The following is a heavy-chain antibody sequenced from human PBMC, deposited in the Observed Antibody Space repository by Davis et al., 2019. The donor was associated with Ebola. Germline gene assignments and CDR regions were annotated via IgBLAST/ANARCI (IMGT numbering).Heavy chain of an antibody. D-gene: IGHD3-10*01. CDR3: ARGRTMLEY. V-gene: IGHV4-4*02. CDR2: INHSGST. Sequence: MPSETLSLTCAVSGGSISSSNWWSWVRQPPGKGLEWIGEINHSGSTNYNPSLKSRVTISVDTSKNQFSLKLSSVTAADTAVYYCARGRTMLEYWGQGTLVTVSS. J-gene: IGHJ4*02. CDR1: GGSISSSNW.